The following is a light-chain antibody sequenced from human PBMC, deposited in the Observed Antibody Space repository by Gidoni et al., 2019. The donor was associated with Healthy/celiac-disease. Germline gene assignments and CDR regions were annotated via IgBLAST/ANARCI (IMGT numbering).Light chain of an antibody. CDR2: DAA. V-gene: IGKV3-11*01. CDR1: QSVSSY. Sequence: EIVLTQSPATLSLSPGERATLSCRASQSVSSYLACYQQKPGQAPRLLIYDAANRATGIPARFSGSGSGTDFTLTISSLEPEDFAVYYCQQRSNWPPGMCSFGQGTKLEIK. J-gene: IGKJ2*04. CDR3: QQRSNWPPGMCS.